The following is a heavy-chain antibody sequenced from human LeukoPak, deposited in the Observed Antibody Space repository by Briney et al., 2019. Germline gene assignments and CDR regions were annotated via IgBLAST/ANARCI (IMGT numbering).Heavy chain of an antibody. CDR2: IIPIFGTA. CDR1: GYSFTDYG. CDR3: AREDGDFDY. J-gene: IGHJ4*02. Sequence: SVKVSCKASGYSFTDYGISWVRQAPGQGLEWMGGIIPIFGTANYAQKFQGRVTITADESTSTAYMELSSLRSEDTAVYYCAREDGDFDYWGQGTLVTVSS. D-gene: IGHD3-16*01. V-gene: IGHV1-69*13.